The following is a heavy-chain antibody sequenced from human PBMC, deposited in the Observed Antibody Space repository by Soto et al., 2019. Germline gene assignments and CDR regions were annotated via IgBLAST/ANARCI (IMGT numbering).Heavy chain of an antibody. CDR3: ARDNWNSY. CDR1: EFTFSNYW. CDR2: TNGDGSTT. V-gene: IGHV3-74*01. J-gene: IGHJ4*02. Sequence: EVQLVESGGGLVQPGGSLRLSCVASEFTFSNYWMHWVRQAPGKGLEWVSRTNGDGSTTNYADSVKGRFTISRDNAKNMVYLQMNSLRAEDTAVYYCARDNWNSYWGQGTLVTVSS. D-gene: IGHD1-7*01.